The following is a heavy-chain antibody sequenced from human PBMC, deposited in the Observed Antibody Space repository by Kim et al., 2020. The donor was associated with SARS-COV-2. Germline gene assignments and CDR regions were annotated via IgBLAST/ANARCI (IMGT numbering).Heavy chain of an antibody. CDR3: AKYSGVAPRRDFDY. J-gene: IGHJ4*02. D-gene: IGHD2-15*01. Sequence: GGSLRLSCAASGFTFSTYAMTWVRQAPGKGLEWVSTIGPGGDRHYADSVMGRFTISRDNSKNTLYLQMDSPRAEDTALYYCAKYSGVAPRRDFDYWGQGTLVTVSS. CDR2: IGPGGDR. CDR1: GFTFSTYA. V-gene: IGHV3-23*01.